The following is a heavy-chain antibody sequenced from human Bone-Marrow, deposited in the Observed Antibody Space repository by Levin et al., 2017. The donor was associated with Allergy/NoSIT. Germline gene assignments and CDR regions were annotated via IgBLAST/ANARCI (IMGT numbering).Heavy chain of an antibody. Sequence: SVKVSCSASGDSFSRHTFNWVRQAPGQGLEWMGGFLPDFAAANYAQRFQGRLTITADESTSTVYMELSSLRSDDTAVYYCAREESRHGYTYGFVFDYWGPGTLVTVSS. J-gene: IGHJ4*02. V-gene: IGHV1-69*13. CDR1: GDSFSRHT. CDR3: AREESRHGYTYGFVFDY. CDR2: FLPDFAAA. D-gene: IGHD5-18*01.